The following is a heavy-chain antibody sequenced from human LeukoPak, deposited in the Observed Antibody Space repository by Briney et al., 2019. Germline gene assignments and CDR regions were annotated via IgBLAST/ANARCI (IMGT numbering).Heavy chain of an antibody. V-gene: IGHV4-59*01. J-gene: IGHJ3*02. CDR1: GGSISSYY. Sequence: PSETLSLTCTVSGGSISSYYWSWIRQPPGKGLEWIGYIYYSGSTNYNPSLKSRVTISVDTSKNQFSLKLSSVTGADAAVYYCARDLWNGSRDAFDIWGQGTMVTVSS. CDR2: IYYSGST. CDR3: ARDLWNGSRDAFDI. D-gene: IGHD1-1*01.